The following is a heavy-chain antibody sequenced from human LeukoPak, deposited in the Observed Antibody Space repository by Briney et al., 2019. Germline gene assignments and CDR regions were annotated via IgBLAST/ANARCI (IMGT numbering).Heavy chain of an antibody. CDR1: GFTFSSYG. CDR3: VKDLGYDYVWGEGNLYDC. CDR2: FSGDGKDR. J-gene: IGHJ4*02. D-gene: IGHD3-16*01. V-gene: IGHV3-23*01. Sequence: GGSLRLSCAASGFTFSSYGWSWFRRPPGKGLKWVSAFSGDGKDRDYPDSVKGRFTISRDNSKKTLYLQMDSLRAEDTALYYCVKDLGYDYVWGEGNLYDCWGQGTLVTVSS.